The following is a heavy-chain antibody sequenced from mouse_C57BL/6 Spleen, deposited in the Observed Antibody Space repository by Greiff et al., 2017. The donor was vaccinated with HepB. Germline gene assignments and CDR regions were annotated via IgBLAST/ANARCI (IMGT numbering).Heavy chain of an antibody. CDR3: ARVVYYYGSSYGYFDV. V-gene: IGHV5-17*01. Sequence: EVKLMESGGGLVKPGGSLKLSCAASGFTFSDYGMHWVRQAPEKGLEWVAYISSGSSTIYYADTVKGRFTISRDNAKNTLFVQMTSLRSEDTAMYYCARVVYYYGSSYGYFDVWGTGTTVTVSS. CDR1: GFTFSDYG. D-gene: IGHD1-1*01. CDR2: ISSGSSTI. J-gene: IGHJ1*03.